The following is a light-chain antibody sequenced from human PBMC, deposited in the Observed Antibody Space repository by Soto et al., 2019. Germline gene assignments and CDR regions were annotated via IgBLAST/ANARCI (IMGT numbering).Light chain of an antibody. J-gene: IGKJ4*01. CDR1: QSVSST. Sequence: EIVMTQSPATLSASPGERATLSCRASQSVSSTLAWHQQKPGQAPRLLIYGASTRATGIPARFSGSGSGTEFTLTISSLQSEDFAVYYCQQDNNWAPLSFGGGNKVEIK. CDR2: GAS. V-gene: IGKV3-15*01. CDR3: QQDNNWAPLS.